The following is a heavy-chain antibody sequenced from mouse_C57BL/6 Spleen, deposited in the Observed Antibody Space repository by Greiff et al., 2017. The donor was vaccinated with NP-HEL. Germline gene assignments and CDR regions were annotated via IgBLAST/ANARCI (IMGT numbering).Heavy chain of an antibody. CDR2: INPYNGDT. D-gene: IGHD2-4*01. J-gene: IGHJ4*01. V-gene: IGHV1-20*01. CDR1: GYSFTGYF. CDR3: ARSYDYDGAGYAMDY. Sequence: EVKLQESGPELVKPGDSVKISCKASGYSFTGYFMNWVMQSHGKSLEWIGRINPYNGDTFYNQKFKGKATLTVDKSSSTAHMELRSLTSEDSAVYYCARSYDYDGAGYAMDYWGQGTSVTVSS.